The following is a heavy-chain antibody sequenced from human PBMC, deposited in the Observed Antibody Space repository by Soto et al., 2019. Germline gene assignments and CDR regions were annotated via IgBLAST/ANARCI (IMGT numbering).Heavy chain of an antibody. J-gene: IGHJ4*02. CDR3: AIEFVAGTAYFDY. V-gene: IGHV3-23*01. D-gene: IGHD6-19*01. CDR2: ISGNGNSA. CDR1: GFTLRDYA. Sequence: HPGGSLRLSCAASGFTLRDYAMNWVRLSPGKGLEWVSDISGNGNSARYADSVMGRFTISRDNSKDTLYLKMNSLRAEDTSVYYCAIEFVAGTAYFDYWGQGTLVTVSS.